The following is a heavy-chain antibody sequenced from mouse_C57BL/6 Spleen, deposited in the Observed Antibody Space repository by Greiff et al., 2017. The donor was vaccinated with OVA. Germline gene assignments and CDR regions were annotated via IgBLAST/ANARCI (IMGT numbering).Heavy chain of an antibody. V-gene: IGHV1-55*01. Sequence: QVQLQQPGAELVKPGASVKMSCKASGYTFTSYWINWVKQRPGQGLEWIGDIYPGSGGTNYNEKFKSKATLTVDKSSSTAYMQLSSLTSEDSAVYSGARDESIEWSPSDYWGQGTTLTVSS. D-gene: IGHD1-1*02. CDR1: GYTFTSYW. CDR3: ARDESIEWSPSDY. CDR2: IYPGSGGT. J-gene: IGHJ2*01.